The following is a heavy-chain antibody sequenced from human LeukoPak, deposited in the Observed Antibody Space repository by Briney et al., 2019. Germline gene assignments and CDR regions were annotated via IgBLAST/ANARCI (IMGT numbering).Heavy chain of an antibody. CDR3: AKDLGCSGGSCYSGVDY. D-gene: IGHD2-15*01. V-gene: IGHV3-30*02. J-gene: IGHJ4*02. CDR1: GFTFSSYG. CDR2: IWYDGSNK. Sequence: GGSLRLSCAASGFTFSSYGMHWVRQAPGKGLEWVAFIWYDGSNKYYADSVKGRFTISRDNSKNTLYLQMNSLRAEDTAVYYCAKDLGCSGGSCYSGVDYWGQGTLVTVSS.